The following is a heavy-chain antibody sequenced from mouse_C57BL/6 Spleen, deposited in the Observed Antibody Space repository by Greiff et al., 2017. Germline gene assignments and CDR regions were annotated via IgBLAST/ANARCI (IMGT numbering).Heavy chain of an antibody. CDR1: GYTFTSYW. Sequence: QVQLQQPGAELVKPGASVKLSCKASGYTFTSYWMQWVKQRPGQGLEWIGEIDPSDSYTNYNQKFKGKATLTVATSSSTAYMQLSSLTSEDSAVYYCARNYGSTLYYFDYWGQGTTLTVSS. D-gene: IGHD1-1*01. J-gene: IGHJ2*01. CDR3: ARNYGSTLYYFDY. V-gene: IGHV1-50*01. CDR2: IDPSDSYT.